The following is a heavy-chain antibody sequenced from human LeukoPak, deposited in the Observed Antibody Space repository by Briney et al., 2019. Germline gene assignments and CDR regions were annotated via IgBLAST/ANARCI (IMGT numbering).Heavy chain of an antibody. D-gene: IGHD6-19*01. Sequence: GGSLRLSCAASGFTFDYYGMSWVRQTPGKGLEWVSTISASGGRTYYADSVKGRFTISRDNSMNTVHLQMNSLGDEDSAVYYCAKDWTHDSRGLGDTFHMWAQGTTVTVSS. V-gene: IGHV3-23*01. CDR2: ISASGGRT. CDR1: GFTFDYYG. CDR3: AKDWTHDSRGLGDTFHM. J-gene: IGHJ3*02.